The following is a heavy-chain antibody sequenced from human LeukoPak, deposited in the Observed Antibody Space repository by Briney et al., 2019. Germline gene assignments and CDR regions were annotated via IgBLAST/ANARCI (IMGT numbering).Heavy chain of an antibody. CDR1: GYTFTSYD. V-gene: IGHV1-8*01. CDR3: ARLAGHSGIAYGMDV. J-gene: IGHJ6*02. Sequence: ASVKVSCKASGYTFTSYDINWVRQATGQGLEWMGWMNPNSGNTGYAQKFQGRVTMTRNTSTSTAYMELSSLRSEDTAVYYCARLAGHSGIAYGMDVWGQGTTVTVSS. D-gene: IGHD1-26*01. CDR2: MNPNSGNT.